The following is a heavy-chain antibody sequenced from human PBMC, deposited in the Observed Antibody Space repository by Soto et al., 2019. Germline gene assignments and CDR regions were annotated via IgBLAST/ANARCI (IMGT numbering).Heavy chain of an antibody. Sequence: GGSLRLSCAASGFTFSSYAMSWVRQAPGKGLEWVSAISGSGGSTYYADSVKGRFTISRDNSKNTLYLQMNSLRAEDTAVYYCAKDLVAVAGTPTPTYTDYWGQGTLVTVSS. CDR2: ISGSGGST. CDR1: GFTFSSYA. D-gene: IGHD6-19*01. CDR3: AKDLVAVAGTPTPTYTDY. V-gene: IGHV3-23*01. J-gene: IGHJ4*02.